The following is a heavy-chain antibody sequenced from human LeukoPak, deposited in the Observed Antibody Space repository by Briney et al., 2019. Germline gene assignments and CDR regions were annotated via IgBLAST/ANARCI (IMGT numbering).Heavy chain of an antibody. D-gene: IGHD3-10*01. CDR2: IRSKANSYAT. CDR1: GFTFSGSA. V-gene: IGHV3-73*01. J-gene: IGHJ4*02. CDR3: TRHVYGSGSYGDY. Sequence: GGSLRLSCAASGFTFSGSAMHWVRQASGKGLEWVGRIRSKANSYATAYAASVKGRFTISRDDSKSTAYLQMNSLKTEDTAVYYCTRHVYGSGSYGDYWGQGTLVTVSS.